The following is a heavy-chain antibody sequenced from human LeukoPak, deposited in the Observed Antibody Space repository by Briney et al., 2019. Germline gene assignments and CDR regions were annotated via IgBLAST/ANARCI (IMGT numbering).Heavy chain of an antibody. D-gene: IGHD6-19*01. CDR1: GFTFSNYW. J-gene: IGHJ4*02. CDR2: IDNAGSIT. CDR3: ARSRSYSGWSPPGY. Sequence: GGSLRLSCAASGFTFSNYWIHWVRQAPGKGLVWVSRIDNAGSITTYANSVKGRFTISRDNAENTLYLQMNSLRAEDTAVYYCARSRSYSGWSPPGYWGQGTLVTVSS. V-gene: IGHV3-74*03.